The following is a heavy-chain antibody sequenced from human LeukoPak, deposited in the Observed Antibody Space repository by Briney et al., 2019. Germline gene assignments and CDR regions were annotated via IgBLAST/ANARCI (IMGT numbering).Heavy chain of an antibody. J-gene: IGHJ5*02. D-gene: IGHD3-9*01. CDR3: ARAPHYDILTGYGGLGWFDP. CDR1: GGTFSSYA. CDR2: IIPIFGTA. Sequence: SVKVSCKASGGTFSSYAISWVRQAPGQGLEWMGGIIPIFGTANYAQKFQDRVTITTGKSTSTAYMELSSLRAEDTAVYYCARAPHYDILTGYGGLGWFDPWGQGTLVTVSS. V-gene: IGHV1-69*05.